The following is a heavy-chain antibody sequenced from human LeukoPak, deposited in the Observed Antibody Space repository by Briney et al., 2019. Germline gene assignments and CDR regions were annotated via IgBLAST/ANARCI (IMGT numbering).Heavy chain of an antibody. Sequence: GASVKVSCKASGGTFSSSAMQWVRQARGQRLEWIGWIVVGSGNTNYAQKFQERVTITRDMSTSTAYMELSSLRSEDTAVYYCALGAYYYDSSGYYPWGQGTLVTVSS. CDR3: ALGAYYYDSSGYYP. D-gene: IGHD3-22*01. CDR1: GGTFSSSA. V-gene: IGHV1-58*02. CDR2: IVVGSGNT. J-gene: IGHJ5*02.